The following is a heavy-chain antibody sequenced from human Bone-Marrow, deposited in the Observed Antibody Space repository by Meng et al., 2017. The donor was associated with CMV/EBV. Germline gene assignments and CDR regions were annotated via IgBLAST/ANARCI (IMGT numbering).Heavy chain of an antibody. CDR1: GFTFSSYA. D-gene: IGHD1-26*01. CDR2: IYGGGNRT. CDR3: AKMSRLLGAIMGVTGYYYAMDV. Sequence: GESLKISCAASGFTFSSYAMNWVRQAPGKGLEWVSVIYGGGNRTSYADSVKGRFTISRDNSKNTLYLQMHSLRVEDTAVYYCAKMSRLLGAIMGVTGYYYAMDVWGQGTKVTVSS. V-gene: IGHV3-23*03. J-gene: IGHJ6*02.